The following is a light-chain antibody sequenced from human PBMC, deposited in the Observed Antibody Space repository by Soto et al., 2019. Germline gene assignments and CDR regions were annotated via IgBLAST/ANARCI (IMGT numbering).Light chain of an antibody. Sequence: DIQMTQSPSSLFASVGDRVTITCQATQDINIYLNWYQQKPGKAPHLLIYDASNLEIGVPSRFSGSGSGTHFTFTISSLQTEDIGTYYCQQYDILPITFGRGTRLEIK. CDR1: QDINIY. CDR2: DAS. V-gene: IGKV1-33*01. CDR3: QQYDILPIT. J-gene: IGKJ5*01.